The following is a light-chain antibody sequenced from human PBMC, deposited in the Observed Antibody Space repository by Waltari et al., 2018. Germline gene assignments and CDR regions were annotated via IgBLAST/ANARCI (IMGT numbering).Light chain of an antibody. CDR2: EDN. J-gene: IGLJ3*02. CDR3: CSYADSWTWV. CDR1: SSDVGRYDL. V-gene: IGLV2-23*01. Sequence: QSALTQPASVSGSPGQSITISCTGSSSDVGRYDLVLWYQQHPEKAPQVIIFEDNKRPSGVSDRFSGSKSGNTASLTISGLRAEDEADYYCCSYADSWTWVFGGGTKLTVL.